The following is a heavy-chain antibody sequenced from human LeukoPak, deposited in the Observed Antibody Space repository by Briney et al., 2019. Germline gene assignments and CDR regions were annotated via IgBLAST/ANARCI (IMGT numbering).Heavy chain of an antibody. D-gene: IGHD1-1*01. Sequence: SETLSLTCTVSGGSISSYYWSWIRQPPGKGLEWIGYFYYSGNTNYNPSLKSRVTISVDTSKNQFSLKLSSMTAADTAVYYCARTNVANSFDIWGQGTMVTVSS. V-gene: IGHV4-59*13. CDR1: GGSISSYY. J-gene: IGHJ3*02. CDR2: FYYSGNT. CDR3: ARTNVANSFDI.